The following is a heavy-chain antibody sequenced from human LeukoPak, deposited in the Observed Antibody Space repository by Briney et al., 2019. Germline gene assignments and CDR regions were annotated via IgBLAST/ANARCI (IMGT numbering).Heavy chain of an antibody. CDR2: IKPDGSVQ. D-gene: IGHD3-10*01. Sequence: GESLKISCAASGFTFSNYWMSWVRQAPGKGLEWVANIKPDGSVQTYVDPVKGRFTISRDNAKNPLYLQMNSLRTEDTAVYYCARWGGGFDYWGQGTLVTVSS. J-gene: IGHJ4*02. V-gene: IGHV3-7*04. CDR3: ARWGGGFDY. CDR1: GFTFSNYW.